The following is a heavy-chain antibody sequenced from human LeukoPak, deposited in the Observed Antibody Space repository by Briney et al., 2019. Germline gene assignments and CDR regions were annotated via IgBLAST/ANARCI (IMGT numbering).Heavy chain of an antibody. CDR1: GGSISSYY. Sequence: SETLSLTCTVSGGSISSYYWSWIRQPPGKGLEWIGYIYYSGSTNYNPSLKGRVTISVDTSKNQLSLKLSSVTAADTAVYYCARHLGYSYPEGWFDPWGQGALVTVSS. V-gene: IGHV4-59*01. D-gene: IGHD5-18*01. CDR2: IYYSGST. J-gene: IGHJ5*02. CDR3: ARHLGYSYPEGWFDP.